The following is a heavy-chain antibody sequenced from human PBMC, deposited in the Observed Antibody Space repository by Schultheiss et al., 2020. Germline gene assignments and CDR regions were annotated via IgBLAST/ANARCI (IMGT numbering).Heavy chain of an antibody. CDR2: IKSKTDGGTT. Sequence: GGSLRLSCAASGFTFSNAWMNWVRQAPGKGLEWVGRIKSKTDGGTTDYAAPVKGRFTFSRDNSKNTLYLQMSSLRAEDTAVYYCVKSGGATNYFDYWGQGTLVTVSS. J-gene: IGHJ4*02. D-gene: IGHD1-26*01. CDR1: GFTFSNAW. V-gene: IGHV3-15*07. CDR3: VKSGGATNYFDY.